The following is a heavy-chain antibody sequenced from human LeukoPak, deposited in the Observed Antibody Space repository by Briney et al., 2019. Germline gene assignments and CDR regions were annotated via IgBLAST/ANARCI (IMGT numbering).Heavy chain of an antibody. D-gene: IGHD6-13*01. CDR2: INPSGGST. CDR1: GYTFTSYY. Sequence: ASVKVSCKASGYTFTSYYMHWVRQAPGQGLEWMGIINPSGGSTSYAQKFQGRVTITADESTSTAYMELSSLRSEDTAVYYCARDPIIAAAGTDYYYYMDVWGKGTTVTVSS. V-gene: IGHV1-46*01. J-gene: IGHJ6*03. CDR3: ARDPIIAAAGTDYYYYMDV.